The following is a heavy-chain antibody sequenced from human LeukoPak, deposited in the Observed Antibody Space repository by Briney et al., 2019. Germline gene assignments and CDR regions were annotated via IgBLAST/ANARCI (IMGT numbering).Heavy chain of an antibody. J-gene: IGHJ3*02. CDR2: ISSSSSYI. CDR3: AKERYSSGWYFAFDI. D-gene: IGHD6-19*01. V-gene: IGHV3-21*01. CDR1: GFTFSSYS. Sequence: PGGSLRLSCAASGFTFSSYSMNWVRQAPGKGLEWVSSISSSSSYIYYADSVKGRFTISRDNAKNSLYLQMNSLRAEDTAVYYCAKERYSSGWYFAFDIWGQGTMVTVSS.